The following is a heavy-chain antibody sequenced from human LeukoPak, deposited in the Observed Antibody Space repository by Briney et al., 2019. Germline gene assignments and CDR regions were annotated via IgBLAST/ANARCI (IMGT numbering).Heavy chain of an antibody. CDR2: TRYDGSNK. CDR1: GFTFSTYG. D-gene: IGHD3-3*01. Sequence: PGGSLRLSCAASGFTFSTYGMHWARQAPGKGLEWAAFTRYDGSNKYYADSVKGRFTISRDNSKNTLYLQMNSLRAEDTAVYYCAKSIMIFGVVRDYYMDVWGKGTTVTVSS. J-gene: IGHJ6*03. CDR3: AKSIMIFGVVRDYYMDV. V-gene: IGHV3-30*02.